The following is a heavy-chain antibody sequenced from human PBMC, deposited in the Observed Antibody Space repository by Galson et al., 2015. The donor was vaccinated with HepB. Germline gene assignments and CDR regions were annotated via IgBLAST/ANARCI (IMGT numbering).Heavy chain of an antibody. V-gene: IGHV1-46*01. CDR1: GYTFTSYY. CDR2: INPSGGST. Sequence: SVKVSCKASGYTFTSYYMHWVRQAPGQGLEWMGIINPSGGSTSYAQKFQGRVTMTRDTSTSTVYMELSSLRSEDTAVYYCAREGPVVVVAASFDYWGQGTLVTVSS. D-gene: IGHD2-15*01. J-gene: IGHJ4*02. CDR3: AREGPVVVVAASFDY.